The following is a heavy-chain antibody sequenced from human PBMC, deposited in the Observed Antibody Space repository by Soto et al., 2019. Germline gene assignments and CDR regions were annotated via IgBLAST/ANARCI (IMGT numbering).Heavy chain of an antibody. CDR1: GGSISGHY. Sequence: SETLSLTCTVSGGSISGHYWSWIRQPPGKGLQYIGYISYSGSTDYNPSLKSRVTISVDTSNNQFSLRLSSVTAADTAVYYCARDVGLQHDTGYYDFWSGKNNWFDPWGQGTLVTVSS. J-gene: IGHJ5*02. D-gene: IGHD3-3*01. V-gene: IGHV4-59*11. CDR2: ISYSGST. CDR3: ARDVGLQHDTGYYDFWSGKNNWFDP.